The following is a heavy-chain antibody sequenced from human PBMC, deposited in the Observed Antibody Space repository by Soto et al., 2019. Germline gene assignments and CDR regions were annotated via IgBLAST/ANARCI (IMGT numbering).Heavy chain of an antibody. J-gene: IGHJ5*02. D-gene: IGHD3-10*02. Sequence: SETLSLTCSLSGGSINSSDHFWGWIRQTPGKGLEWIGSVYYTETTYYNPSLKSPVTISVETSRNTFSLKVNSVTAADTGIYYCARQRVLSTNMFITSFDPWGQGTLVTVS. CDR3: ARQRVLSTNMFITSFDP. CDR1: GGSINSSDHF. V-gene: IGHV4-39*01. CDR2: VYYTETT.